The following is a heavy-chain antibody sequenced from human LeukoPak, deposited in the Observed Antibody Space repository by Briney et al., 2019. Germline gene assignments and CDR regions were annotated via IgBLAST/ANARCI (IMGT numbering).Heavy chain of an antibody. V-gene: IGHV4-59*01. Sequence: PSETLSLTCTVSGGSISNYYWSWIRQPPGKGLEWIGYIYYSGSTNYNPSLKSRVTISVDTSKNQFSLKLSSVTAADTAVYYCARDEGSSFDYWGQGTLVTVSS. CDR1: GGSISNYY. CDR2: IYYSGST. CDR3: ARDEGSSFDY. J-gene: IGHJ4*02.